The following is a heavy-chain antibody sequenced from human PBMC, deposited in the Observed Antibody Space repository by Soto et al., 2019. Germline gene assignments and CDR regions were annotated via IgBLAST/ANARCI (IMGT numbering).Heavy chain of an antibody. CDR3: ARSKRHGGRWFSWCDP. Sequence: QVQLVQSGAEVKKPCASVKVSCKASGYTFTSYGISWVRQAPGQGLEWMGWISAYNGNTNYAQKLQGRVTMTTDTSKSTAYMELRSLRSADTAVYYCARSKRHGGRWFSWCDPWGQGTLVTVSS. D-gene: IGHD2-15*01. CDR2: ISAYNGNT. CDR1: GYTFTSYG. V-gene: IGHV1-18*04. J-gene: IGHJ5*02.